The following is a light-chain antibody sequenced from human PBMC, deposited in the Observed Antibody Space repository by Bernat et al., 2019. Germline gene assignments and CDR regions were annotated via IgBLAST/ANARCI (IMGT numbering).Light chain of an antibody. Sequence: QSALTQPASVSGSPGQSITISCTGTSSDVGSYNLVSWYQQHPGKAPKLMIYEVSKRPSGVSNRFCGSKSGHTASLTIAGLQAEDEADYYCCSYAGSSTSYVVFGGGTKLTVL. CDR2: EVS. J-gene: IGLJ2*01. V-gene: IGLV2-23*02. CDR3: CSYAGSSTSYVV. CDR1: SSDVGSYNL.